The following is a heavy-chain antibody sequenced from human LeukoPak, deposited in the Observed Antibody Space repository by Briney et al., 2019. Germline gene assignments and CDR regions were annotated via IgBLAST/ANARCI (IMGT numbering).Heavy chain of an antibody. Sequence: GGSLRLSCAASGFTFSSYAMNGVRQAPGKGLEWVSGISGSGVNTYYAASVTGRFTISRDNSKNTLYLQMNSLRAEDTAVYYRTSTYDSSGYSDYWGQGTLVTVSS. D-gene: IGHD3-22*01. J-gene: IGHJ4*02. CDR3: TSTYDSSGYSDY. CDR2: ISGSGVNT. V-gene: IGHV3-23*01. CDR1: GFTFSSYA.